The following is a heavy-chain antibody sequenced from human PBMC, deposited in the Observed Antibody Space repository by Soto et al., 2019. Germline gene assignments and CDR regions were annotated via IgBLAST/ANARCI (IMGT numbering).Heavy chain of an antibody. V-gene: IGHV1-8*01. D-gene: IGHD1-26*01. CDR3: ARGVSAGVDY. CDR2: MQPSTGRT. CDR1: GYSFTSLD. Sequence: WASVKVSCKASGYSFTSLDTNWVRQTAGQGLEWMGWMQPSTGRTGYAQKFQGRVTMTRDTSINTAYMELTTLTSDDTAFYYCARGVSAGVDYWGQGTLVTVSS. J-gene: IGHJ4*02.